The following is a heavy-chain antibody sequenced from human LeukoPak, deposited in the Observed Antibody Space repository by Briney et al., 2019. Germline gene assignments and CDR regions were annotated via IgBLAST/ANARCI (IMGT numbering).Heavy chain of an antibody. V-gene: IGHV3-48*02. J-gene: IGHJ6*02. Sequence: LTGGSLRLSCAASGFTFSGFGMNWVRQAPEKGLDWVSYISYSGGDIYYAHSVEGRFTISRDSAKSSLYLQMDSLRDEDTGVYYCARVGRGLFGMDVWGQGTTVTVSS. CDR2: ISYSGGDI. D-gene: IGHD1-26*01. CDR3: ARVGRGLFGMDV. CDR1: GFTFSGFG.